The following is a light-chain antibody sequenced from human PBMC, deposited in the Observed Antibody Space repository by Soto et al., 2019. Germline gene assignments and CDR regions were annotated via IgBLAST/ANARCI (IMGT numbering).Light chain of an antibody. CDR1: SSDVGSYNY. V-gene: IGLV2-14*01. CDR3: CSYTSSTTYV. CDR2: EVS. Sequence: QSALTQPASVSGSPGQSITISCTGTSSDVGSYNYVSWYQQHPGKAPKLMIYEVSNWPSGVSNRFSGSKSGNTASLTISGLQAEDEADYYCCSYTSSTTYVFGTGTKVTVL. J-gene: IGLJ1*01.